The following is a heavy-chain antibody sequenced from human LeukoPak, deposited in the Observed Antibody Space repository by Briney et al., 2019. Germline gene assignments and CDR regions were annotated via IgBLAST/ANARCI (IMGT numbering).Heavy chain of an antibody. J-gene: IGHJ4*02. V-gene: IGHV1-2*02. CDR2: INPNSGGT. CDR1: GYTFTGYY. CDR3: ARVVETYYYDSSELDY. D-gene: IGHD3-22*01. Sequence: ASVKVSCKASGYTFTGYYMHWVRQAPGQGLEWMGRINPNSGGTNYAQKFQGRVTMTRDTSISTAYMELSRLRSDDTAVYYCARVVETYYYDSSELDYWGQGTLVTVSS.